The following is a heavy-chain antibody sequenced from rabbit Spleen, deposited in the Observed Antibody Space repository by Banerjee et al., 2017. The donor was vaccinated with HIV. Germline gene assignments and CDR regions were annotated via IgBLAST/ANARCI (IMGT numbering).Heavy chain of an antibody. D-gene: IGHD4-2*01. CDR3: AREDFAGGEFAFNL. CDR2: IDVGSSGTT. Sequence: QEQLVESGGGLVQPEGSLTLTCTASGFSFSGSYLMCWVRQAPGKGLEWIACIDVGSSGTTWYATWAKGRFTISKTSSTTVTLQMTSLTAADTATYFCAREDFAGGEFAFNLWGPGTLVTVS. V-gene: IGHV1S45*01. CDR1: GFSFSGSYL. J-gene: IGHJ4*01.